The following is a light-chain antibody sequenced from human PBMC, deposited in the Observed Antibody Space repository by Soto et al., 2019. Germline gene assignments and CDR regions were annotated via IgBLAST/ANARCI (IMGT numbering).Light chain of an antibody. J-gene: IGKJ5*01. CDR3: QKYNNWPIT. Sequence: EILMTQSPATLSVSPGERATLSCRASQSVSSNLAWYQQKPGQAPRLLIYGASTRATGIPARFSGSGSGTEFTLTISSLQSEDFAVYYCQKYNNWPITFGQGTRLEIK. CDR1: QSVSSN. CDR2: GAS. V-gene: IGKV3-15*01.